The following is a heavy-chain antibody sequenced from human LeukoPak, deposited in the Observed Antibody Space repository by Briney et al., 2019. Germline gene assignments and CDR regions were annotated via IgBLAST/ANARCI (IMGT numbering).Heavy chain of an antibody. CDR2: IYDSGST. CDR3: ARWDLVGSGYSNAEYFQY. CDR1: GGSISNYY. D-gene: IGHD3-3*01. Sequence: SETLSLTCTVSGGSISNYYWSWIRQPPGKGLEWIGYIYDSGSTNYNPSLKSRVTISVDTSRNQFSLKLSSVTAADTAVYYCARWDLVGSGYSNAEYFQYWGQGTLVTVSS. J-gene: IGHJ1*01. V-gene: IGHV4-59*01.